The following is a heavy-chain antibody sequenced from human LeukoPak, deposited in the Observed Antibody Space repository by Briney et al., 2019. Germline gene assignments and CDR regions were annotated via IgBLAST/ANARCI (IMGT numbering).Heavy chain of an antibody. V-gene: IGHV3-48*03. CDR1: EFTFSSYE. CDR3: ARDLLIAAAGTSW. D-gene: IGHD6-13*01. J-gene: IGHJ4*02. CDR2: ISSSGSTI. Sequence: PGGSLRLSCAASEFTFSSYEMNWVRQAPGKGLEWVSYISSSGSTIYYADTVKGRFTISRDNAKSSLYLQMNSLRAEDTAVYYCARDLLIAAAGTSWWGQGTLVTVSS.